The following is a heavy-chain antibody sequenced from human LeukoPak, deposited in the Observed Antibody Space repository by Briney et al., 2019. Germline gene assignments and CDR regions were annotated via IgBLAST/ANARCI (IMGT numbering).Heavy chain of an antibody. J-gene: IGHJ5*02. CDR3: ARSFRVDCSGGSCYNSRFDP. CDR2: INHSGST. CDR1: GGSFSGYY. V-gene: IGHV4-34*01. Sequence: SETLSLTCAVYGGSFSGYYWSWIRQPPGKGLEWIGEINHSGSTNYNPSLKSRVTISVDTSKNQFSLKLSSVTAADTAVYYCARSFRVDCSGGSCYNSRFDPWGQGTLVTVSS. D-gene: IGHD2-15*01.